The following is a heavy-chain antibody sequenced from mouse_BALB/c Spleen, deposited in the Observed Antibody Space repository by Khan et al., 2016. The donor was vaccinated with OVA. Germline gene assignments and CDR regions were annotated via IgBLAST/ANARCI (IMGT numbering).Heavy chain of an antibody. Sequence: VQLQESGAELARPGASVKMSCKASGYTFTSHTMHWIKQRPGKGLEWIGYINPRSGYKQKLNDKATLTADISSSTAYMQLSSLTSEDSAVYYCARRTTEYALDYWGQGTSVTVSS. J-gene: IGHJ4*01. CDR2: INPRSG. V-gene: IGHV1-4*01. CDR3: ARRTTEYALDY. CDR1: GYTFTSHT. D-gene: IGHD2-14*01.